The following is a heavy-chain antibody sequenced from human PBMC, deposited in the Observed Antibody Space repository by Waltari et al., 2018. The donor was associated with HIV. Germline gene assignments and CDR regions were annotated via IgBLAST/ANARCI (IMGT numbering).Heavy chain of an antibody. CDR3: ARDRDVEWFDP. Sequence: QVQLVQSVAEVKKPGASVKVSCKASGYTFTSYGISWVRQAPGQGLGWMGWISAYNGNTKYSQKLQGRVTMTTDTSTSTAYMELGSRRSGDTAVYYCARDRDVEWFDPWGQGTLVTVSS. CDR1: GYTFTSYG. D-gene: IGHD2-15*01. CDR2: ISAYNGNT. J-gene: IGHJ5*02. V-gene: IGHV1-18*01.